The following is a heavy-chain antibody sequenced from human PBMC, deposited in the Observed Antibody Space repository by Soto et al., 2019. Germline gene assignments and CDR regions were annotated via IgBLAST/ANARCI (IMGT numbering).Heavy chain of an antibody. CDR1: GGSISSYY. J-gene: IGHJ6*03. CDR2: IYYSGST. CDR3: ARLPPYYDILTGYYNSYYYYYMDV. Sequence: SETLSLTCTVSGGSISSYYWSWIRQPPGKGLEWIGYIYYSGSTNYNPSLKSRVTISVDTSKNQFSLKLSSVTAADTAVYYCARLPPYYDILTGYYNSYYYYYMDVWGKGTTVTVSS. D-gene: IGHD3-9*01. V-gene: IGHV4-59*08.